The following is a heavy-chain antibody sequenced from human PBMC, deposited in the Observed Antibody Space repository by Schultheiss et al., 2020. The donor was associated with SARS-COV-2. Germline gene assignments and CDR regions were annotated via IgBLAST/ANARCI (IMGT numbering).Heavy chain of an antibody. CDR3: AIRLRPTGGGYFQH. CDR2: IYTSGST. CDR1: GGSISSYY. V-gene: IGHV4-4*07. Sequence: SQTLSLTCTVSGGSISSYYWSWIRQPAGKGLEWIGRIYTSGSTNYNPSLKSRVTISVDTSKNQFSLKLSSVTAADTAVYYCAIRLRPTGGGYFQHWGQGTLVTVSS. J-gene: IGHJ1*01. D-gene: IGHD4-17*01.